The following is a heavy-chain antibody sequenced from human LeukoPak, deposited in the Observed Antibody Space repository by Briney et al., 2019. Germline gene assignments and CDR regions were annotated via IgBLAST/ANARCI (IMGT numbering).Heavy chain of an antibody. CDR1: GFTVSSNY. CDR3: ARGPTFLDGYNADD. V-gene: IGHV3-53*01. D-gene: IGHD5-24*01. Sequence: GGSLRLSCAASGFTVSSNYMSWVRQAPGKGLEWVSVIYSGGSTYYADSVKGRFTISRDNSKNTLYPQMNSLRAEDTAVYYCARGPTFLDGYNADDWGQGSLATVSS. J-gene: IGHJ4*02. CDR2: IYSGGST.